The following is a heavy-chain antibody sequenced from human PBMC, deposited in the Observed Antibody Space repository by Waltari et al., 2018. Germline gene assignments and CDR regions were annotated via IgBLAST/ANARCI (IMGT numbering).Heavy chain of an antibody. D-gene: IGHD6-19*01. V-gene: IGHV3-21*01. CDR1: GFTFSSYS. CDR2: ISSSSSYI. Sequence: EVQLVESGGGLVKPGGSLRLSCAASGFTFSSYSMHWVRQAPGKGLAWVSSISSSSSYIYYADSVKGRFTISRDNAKNSLYLQMNSLRAEDTAVYYCARGLLAGTVDIWGQGTMVTVSS. J-gene: IGHJ3*02. CDR3: ARGLLAGTVDI.